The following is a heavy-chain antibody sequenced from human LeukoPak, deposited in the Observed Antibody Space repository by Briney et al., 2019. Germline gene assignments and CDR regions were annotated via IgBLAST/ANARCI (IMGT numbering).Heavy chain of an antibody. D-gene: IGHD1-7*01. Sequence: SETLSLTCGVSGGSVSGYYWTWIRQPPGKGLEWIGEINYSGSTNYNPSLKSRVAISVDTSKNHFSLNLTSVTAADTAVYYCARRGRQATTLFDSPSWNSRRHTWFDPWGQGTLVTVSS. CDR2: INYSGST. CDR3: ARRGRQATTLFDSPSWNSRRHTWFDP. J-gene: IGHJ5*02. V-gene: IGHV4-34*01. CDR1: GGSVSGYY.